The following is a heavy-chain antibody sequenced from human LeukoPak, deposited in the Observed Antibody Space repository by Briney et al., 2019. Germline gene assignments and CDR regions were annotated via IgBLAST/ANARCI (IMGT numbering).Heavy chain of an antibody. CDR1: GGSFGGYY. CDR3: ASSSIAARPLRFGYFQH. V-gene: IGHV4-34*01. CDR2: INHSGST. J-gene: IGHJ1*01. D-gene: IGHD6-6*01. Sequence: SETLSLTCAVYGGSFGGYYWSWIRQPPGKGLEWIGEINHSGSTNYNPSLKSRVTMSVDTSKNQFSLKLSSVTAADTAVYYCASSSIAARPLRFGYFQHWGQGTLVTVSS.